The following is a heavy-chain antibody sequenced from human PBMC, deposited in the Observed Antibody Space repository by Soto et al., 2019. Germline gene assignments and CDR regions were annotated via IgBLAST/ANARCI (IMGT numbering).Heavy chain of an antibody. Sequence: QVQLVQSGAEVKKPGASVKVSCKASGYTFHSYGVTWVRQAPGQGLEWMGWISVRNGNTNYAQKLQGRVTMTTDTSTTTAYMELRSLRYDDTAVYYCAREVGFYYGSGSYYGMDVWGQGTTVTVSS. CDR3: AREVGFYYGSGSYYGMDV. CDR2: ISVRNGNT. D-gene: IGHD3-10*01. CDR1: GYTFHSYG. V-gene: IGHV1-18*01. J-gene: IGHJ6*02.